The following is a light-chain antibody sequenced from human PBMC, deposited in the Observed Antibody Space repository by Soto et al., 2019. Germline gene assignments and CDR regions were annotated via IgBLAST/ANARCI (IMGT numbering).Light chain of an antibody. J-gene: IGLJ2*01. Sequence: QSVLTQYRSVSGSPGQSVTISCTGTNSDVGTYNYVSWYQQHPGKDPKLIIYDVTKRPSGVPDRFSGSKSGNTASLIISGLQAADEAEYYCCCCSYAGSSSFRVLFGGGTQLTVL. CDR3: CSYAGSSSFRVL. V-gene: IGLV2-11*01. CDR1: NSDVGTYNY. CDR2: DVT.